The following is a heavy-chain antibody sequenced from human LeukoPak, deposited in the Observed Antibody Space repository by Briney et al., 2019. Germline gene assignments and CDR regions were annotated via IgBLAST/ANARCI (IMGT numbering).Heavy chain of an antibody. D-gene: IGHD3-22*01. J-gene: IGHJ4*02. CDR1: GYTFTSYD. CDR3: ARGHGVWYYFDTSGSVFDY. Sequence: ASVKVSCKASGYTFTSYDINWVRQATGQGLEWMGWMNPNSGHTGYAQKFQGRVTMTSTTSISTAYMELSSLRSEDTAVYYCARGHGVWYYFDTSGSVFDYWGQEALVTVSS. V-gene: IGHV1-8*01. CDR2: MNPNSGHT.